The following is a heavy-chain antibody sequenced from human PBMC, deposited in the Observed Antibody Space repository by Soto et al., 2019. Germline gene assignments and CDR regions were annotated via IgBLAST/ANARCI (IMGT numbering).Heavy chain of an antibody. V-gene: IGHV4-39*07. CDR2: MYYSGST. D-gene: IGHD3-10*02. CDR3: ARSVQDYGMDV. Sequence: SETLSLTCTVSGGSISSSNYHWGWIRQPPGKGLEWIGSMYYSGSTYYNPSLKSRVTISVDTSKNQFSLKLSSVTAADTAVYYCARSVQDYGMDVWGQGTTVTVSS. CDR1: GGSISSSNYH. J-gene: IGHJ6*02.